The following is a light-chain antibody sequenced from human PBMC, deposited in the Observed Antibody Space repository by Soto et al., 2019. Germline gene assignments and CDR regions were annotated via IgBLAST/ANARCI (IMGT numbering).Light chain of an antibody. CDR1: SSNIGAIYD. J-gene: IGLJ3*02. CDR3: QSYDGSLSGWV. CDR2: AND. V-gene: IGLV1-40*01. Sequence: QSVLTQPPSVSAAPGQRVTISCTGSSSNIGAIYDVHWYQQLPGTAPRLLIYANDNRPSGVPDRFSGSKSGTSASLAITGLHAEDEADYYCQSYDGSLSGWVFGGGTKLTVL.